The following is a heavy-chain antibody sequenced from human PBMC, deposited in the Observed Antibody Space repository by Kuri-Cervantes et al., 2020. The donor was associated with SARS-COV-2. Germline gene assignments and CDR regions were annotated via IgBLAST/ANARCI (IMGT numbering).Heavy chain of an antibody. J-gene: IGHJ6*03. CDR1: GFTFSSYW. Sequence: GESLKISCAASGFTFSSYWMSWVRQAPGKGLEWVSAISGSGGSTYYADSVKGRFTISRDNSKNTLYLQMNSLRAEDTAVYYCAKKGVGSSTSTVYYYYMDVWGKGTTVTVSS. V-gene: IGHV3-23*01. D-gene: IGHD2-2*01. CDR3: AKKGVGSSTSTVYYYYMDV. CDR2: ISGSGGST.